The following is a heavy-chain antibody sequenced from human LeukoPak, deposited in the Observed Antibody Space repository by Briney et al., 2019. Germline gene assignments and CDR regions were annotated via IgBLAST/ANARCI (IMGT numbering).Heavy chain of an antibody. D-gene: IGHD4-17*01. Sequence: GGSLRLSCTVSGFTVSSNSMSWVRQAPGKGLEWVSFIYSDNTHYSDSVKGRFTISRDNSKNTLYLQMDSLRAEDTAVYYCARVVDHDYGDYYLDYWGQGTLVTVSS. CDR2: IYSDNT. V-gene: IGHV3-53*01. CDR3: ARVVDHDYGDYYLDY. CDR1: GFTVSSNS. J-gene: IGHJ4*02.